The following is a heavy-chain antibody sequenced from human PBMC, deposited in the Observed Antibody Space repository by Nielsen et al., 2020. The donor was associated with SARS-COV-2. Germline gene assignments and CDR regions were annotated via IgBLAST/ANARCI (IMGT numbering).Heavy chain of an antibody. V-gene: IGHV6-1*01. J-gene: IGHJ6*02. CDR3: ARDPVADDYYYYYGMDV. CDR2: TYYRSKWYN. D-gene: IGHD2-15*01. Sequence: WIRQSPSRGLEWLGRTYYRSKWYNDYAVSVKSRITINPDISKNQFSLQLNSVTPEDTAVYYCARDPVADDYYYYYGMDVWGQGTTVTVSS.